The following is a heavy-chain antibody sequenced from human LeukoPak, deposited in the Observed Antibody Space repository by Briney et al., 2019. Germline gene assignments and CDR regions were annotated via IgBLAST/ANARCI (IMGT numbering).Heavy chain of an antibody. CDR3: ARERMAPY. V-gene: IGHV3-7*01. D-gene: IGHD2-8*01. J-gene: IGHJ4*02. CDR1: GFTFSDYW. CDR2: IKHDGRET. Sequence: GGSLRLSCVASGFTFSDYWMSWVRQAPGKGLEWVANIKHDGRETYYVDSVKGRFTISRDNAKTSLNLQMNTLRGDDSAVYYCARERMAPYWGQGGLVTVSS.